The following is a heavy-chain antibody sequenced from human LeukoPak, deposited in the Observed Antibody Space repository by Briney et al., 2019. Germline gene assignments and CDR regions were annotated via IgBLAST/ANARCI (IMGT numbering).Heavy chain of an antibody. Sequence: SQTLSLTCTVSGGSISSGGYYWSWIRQHPGKGLEWIGYIYHSGSTYYNPSLKSRVTISVDTSKNQFSLKLSSVTAADTAVCYCARGGWSSTDFDYWGQGTLVTVSS. CDR1: GGSISSGGYY. J-gene: IGHJ4*02. CDR2: IYHSGST. D-gene: IGHD2-2*01. V-gene: IGHV4-31*03. CDR3: ARGGWSSTDFDY.